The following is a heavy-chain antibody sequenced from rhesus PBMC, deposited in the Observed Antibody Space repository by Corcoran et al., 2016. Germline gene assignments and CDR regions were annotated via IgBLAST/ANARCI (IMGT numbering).Heavy chain of an antibody. CDR1: GFTFSSYD. CDR2: ISYTGKTI. V-gene: IGHV3-136*01. Sequence: EVQLVESGGGLVQPGGSLRLSCAAAGFTFSSYDMSWVRQAPGKGLEWVSYISYTGKTIYYADYVKCRFTISRDNAKNALELQMSSLRAEDTAVYYCTRGLIAAGAGHYWGQGVLVTVSS. CDR3: TRGLIAAGAGHY. D-gene: IGHD6-13*01. J-gene: IGHJ4*01.